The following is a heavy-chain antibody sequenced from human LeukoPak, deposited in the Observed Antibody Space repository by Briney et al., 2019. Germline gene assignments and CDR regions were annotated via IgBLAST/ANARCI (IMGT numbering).Heavy chain of an antibody. D-gene: IGHD6-13*01. V-gene: IGHV4-59*01. CDR2: IYNSGST. CDR3: AREVPGAYSSSWTAYYYYYMDV. J-gene: IGHJ6*03. Sequence: SETLSLTCTVSGDSFSYFYWSWIRQPPGKGLEWIGYIYNSGSTNYNPSLKSRVTISLDTSKNQFSLKLSSVTAADTAVYYCAREVPGAYSSSWTAYYYYYMDVWGKGTTVTISS. CDR1: GDSFSYFY.